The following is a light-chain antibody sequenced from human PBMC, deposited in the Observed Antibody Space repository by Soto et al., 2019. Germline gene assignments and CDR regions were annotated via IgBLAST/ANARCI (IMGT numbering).Light chain of an antibody. V-gene: IGKV1-5*03. CDR2: KAS. Sequence: DIQMTQSPSTLSASVGDRVTITCRAIQSISRWLAWYQQKPGKAPKLLIYKASSLESGVPSRFSGSGSGTEFTLTISSLQPDDFATYYCQQYNSYSRYTFGQGTKLEIK. J-gene: IGKJ2*01. CDR3: QQYNSYSRYT. CDR1: QSISRW.